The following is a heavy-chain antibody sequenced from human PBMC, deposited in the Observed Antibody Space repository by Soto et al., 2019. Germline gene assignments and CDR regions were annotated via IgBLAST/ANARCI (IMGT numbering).Heavy chain of an antibody. CDR3: TRGVSYGFDA. J-gene: IGHJ3*01. CDR1: GFNFNIYS. D-gene: IGHD3-10*01. V-gene: IGHV3-48*01. CDR2: MTSDSKTI. Sequence: EVQLVESGGGLVQPGGSLRLSCEASGFNFNIYSMNWVRQAPGKGLEWVSYMTSDSKTIHSADSIQGRFLISRDNAKNSLYLQMNSLRVEDTAVYYCTRGVSYGFDAWGQGTMVIVSP.